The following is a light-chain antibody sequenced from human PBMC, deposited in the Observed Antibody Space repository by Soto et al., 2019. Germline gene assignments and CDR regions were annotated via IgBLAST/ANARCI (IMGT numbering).Light chain of an antibody. V-gene: IGKV3-15*01. CDR2: AAS. CDR1: QSVSRN. Sequence: EIVMTQSPATLSVSPGERATLSCRASQSVSRNLAWYQQKPGQAPRLLIYAASTRATGIPARFSGCWSGTEFTLTISSLQSEDFAVYYCQQYNNWPYTFGQGTKLEIK. CDR3: QQYNNWPYT. J-gene: IGKJ2*01.